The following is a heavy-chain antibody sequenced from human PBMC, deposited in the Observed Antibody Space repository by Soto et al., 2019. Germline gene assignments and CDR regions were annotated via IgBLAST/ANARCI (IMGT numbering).Heavy chain of an antibody. Sequence: PGGSLRLSCAVSGFTFSDYTMNWVRQPPGKGLEWVSLITAIGSFIYQADSVKGRFTISRDNAKNSLYLQMNSLRDEDTAVYYCARDLPRAGDYAMDVWGQGTTVTVSS. J-gene: IGHJ6*02. V-gene: IGHV3-21*06. CDR3: ARDLPRAGDYAMDV. D-gene: IGHD2-2*01. CDR1: GFTFSDYT. CDR2: ITAIGSFI.